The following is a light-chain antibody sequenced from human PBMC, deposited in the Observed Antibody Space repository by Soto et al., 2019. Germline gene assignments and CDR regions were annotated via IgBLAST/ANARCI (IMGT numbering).Light chain of an antibody. CDR3: AAWDDSLSGVVV. CDR1: SSNIGSNY. Sequence: QSVLTQPPSASGTPGQRVTISCSGSSSNIGSNYVYWYQQLPGTAPKLLIYRNNQRPSGVPDRFSGSKSGTSASLAISGLRSKDEAHYYCAAWDDSLSGVVVFGRGTKVTVL. J-gene: IGLJ2*01. V-gene: IGLV1-47*01. CDR2: RNN.